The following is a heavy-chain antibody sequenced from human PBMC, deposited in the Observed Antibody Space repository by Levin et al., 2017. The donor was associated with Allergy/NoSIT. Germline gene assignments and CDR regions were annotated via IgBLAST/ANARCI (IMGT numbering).Heavy chain of an antibody. Sequence: GGSLRLSCAASGFTFSSYWMSWVRQAPGKGLEWVANIKQDGSEKYYVDSVKGRFTISRDNAKNSLYLQMNSLRAEDTAVYYCASTVTMVRGVIMDYDYDGMDVWGQGTTVTVSS. V-gene: IGHV3-7*01. CDR1: GFTFSSYW. D-gene: IGHD3-10*01. CDR2: IKQDGSEK. CDR3: ASTVTMVRGVIMDYDYDGMDV. J-gene: IGHJ6*02.